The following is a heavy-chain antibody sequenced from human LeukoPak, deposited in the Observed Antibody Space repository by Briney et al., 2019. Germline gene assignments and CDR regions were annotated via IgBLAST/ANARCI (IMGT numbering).Heavy chain of an antibody. D-gene: IGHD6-19*01. V-gene: IGHV3-23*01. CDR2: ISHGGDSA. CDR1: GFTFSKAW. Sequence: PGGSLRLSCAASGFTFSKAWMSWVRQAPGKGLEWVSVISHGGDSAWYADSVKGRFTISRDNSKSTLFLQMNSLRADDTAIYYCAKGRSGWYEGLDYWGQGILVTVSS. J-gene: IGHJ4*02. CDR3: AKGRSGWYEGLDY.